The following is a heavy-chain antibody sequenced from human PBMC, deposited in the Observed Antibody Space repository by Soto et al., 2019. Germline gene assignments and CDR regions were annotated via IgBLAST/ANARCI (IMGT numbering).Heavy chain of an antibody. Sequence: QISLKESGPTLVKPTQTLTLTCTFSGFSLTTSGVGVGWIRQPPGKALEWLALIYWDDDKRYSPSLKSRLTITKDTSKNQVVLTMTNMDPVDTGTYYCAHAGDYGGILTGSPFDYWGQGTLVTVSS. D-gene: IGHD3-9*01. CDR2: IYWDDDK. CDR3: AHAGDYGGILTGSPFDY. V-gene: IGHV2-5*02. J-gene: IGHJ4*02. CDR1: GFSLTTSGVG.